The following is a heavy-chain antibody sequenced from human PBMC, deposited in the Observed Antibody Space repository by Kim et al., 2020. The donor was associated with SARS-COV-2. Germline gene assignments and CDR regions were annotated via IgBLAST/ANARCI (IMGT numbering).Heavy chain of an antibody. V-gene: IGHV3-7*01. CDR1: GFVFSNYW. Sequence: GGSLRLSCAASGFVFSNYWMTWVRQAPGKGLEWVANIKKDGNEKFYVDSVKGRFTISRDNAKRSLFLQLNSLRHEDTAFYYCVRDGGGTIAVTGPPSYYYGLDVWGQGTTVTVSS. D-gene: IGHD6-19*01. J-gene: IGHJ6*02. CDR3: VRDGGGTIAVTGPPSYYYGLDV. CDR2: IKKDGNEK.